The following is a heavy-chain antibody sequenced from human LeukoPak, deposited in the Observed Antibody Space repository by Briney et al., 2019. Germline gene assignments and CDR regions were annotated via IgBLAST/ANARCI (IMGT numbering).Heavy chain of an antibody. J-gene: IGHJ4*02. V-gene: IGHV3-21*01. CDR1: GLTFSTYS. D-gene: IGHD5-12*01. Sequence: PGGSLRLSCAASGLTFSTYSMNWVRQVPGKGLEWVSCISSSSTYIYYADSLKGRFTISRDNAKNSLYLQMNSLRAEDTAVYFCTRNSGYDDYWGQGTLVTVSS. CDR2: ISSSSTYI. CDR3: TRNSGYDDY.